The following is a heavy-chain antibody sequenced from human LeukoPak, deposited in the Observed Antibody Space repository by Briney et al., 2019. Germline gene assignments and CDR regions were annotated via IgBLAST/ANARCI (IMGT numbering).Heavy chain of an antibody. CDR2: INHSGST. D-gene: IGHD6-13*01. CDR1: GGSFSGYY. V-gene: IGHV4-34*01. J-gene: IGHJ4*02. CDR3: ARDAIAAAGTEVRGFDY. Sequence: SETLSLTCAVYGGSFSGYYWSWIRQPPGKGLEWIGEINHSGSTNYNPSLKSRVTMSVDTSKNQFSLKLSSVTAADTAVYYCARDAIAAAGTEVRGFDYWGQGTLVTVSS.